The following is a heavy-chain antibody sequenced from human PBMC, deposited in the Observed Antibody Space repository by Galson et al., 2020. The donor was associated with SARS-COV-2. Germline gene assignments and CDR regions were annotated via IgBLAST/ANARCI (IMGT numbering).Heavy chain of an antibody. Sequence: SETLSLTCTVSGGPISGSYWSWIRQPPGKALEWVGYMFSNGGTKYNPSLKSRVTISGDTSKKQFSLILTSVTAADTAVYYCARTRYLEAGYYMDVWGKGTTVIVSS. CDR2: MFSNGGT. J-gene: IGHJ6*03. CDR3: ARTRYLEAGYYMDV. V-gene: IGHV4-59*01. D-gene: IGHD3-3*01. CDR1: GGPISGSY.